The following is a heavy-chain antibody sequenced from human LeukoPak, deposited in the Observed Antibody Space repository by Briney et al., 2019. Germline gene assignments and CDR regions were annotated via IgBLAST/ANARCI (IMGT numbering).Heavy chain of an antibody. CDR2: IYPADSDT. V-gene: IGHV5-51*01. J-gene: IGHJ6*03. Sequence: GESLKISCEGSGYRFTAYWIAWVRQMPGKGLEWMGTIYPADSDTRYGPSFRGQVLISADRSTNTAYLQWSGLQASDTATYFCARLRQKAFYYYMDVWGKGTTVAVSS. CDR3: ARLRQKAFYYYMDV. CDR1: GYRFTAYW.